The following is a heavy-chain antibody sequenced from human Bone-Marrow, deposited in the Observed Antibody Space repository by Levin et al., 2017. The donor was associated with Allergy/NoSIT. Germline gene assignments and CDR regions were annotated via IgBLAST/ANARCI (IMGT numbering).Heavy chain of an antibody. CDR1: GFTFSGSL. CDR3: TVPGTGTRNC. D-gene: IGHD3/OR15-3a*01. J-gene: IGHJ4*02. CDR2: IRNKGDSYAT. Sequence: GASVKVSCAASGFTFSGSLMHWVRQASGKGLEWVGLIRNKGDSYATAYASPVRGRFTISRDDSKNTAYLQMNSLGTEDTALYYCTVPGTGTRNCWGQGTLVTVSS. V-gene: IGHV3-73*01.